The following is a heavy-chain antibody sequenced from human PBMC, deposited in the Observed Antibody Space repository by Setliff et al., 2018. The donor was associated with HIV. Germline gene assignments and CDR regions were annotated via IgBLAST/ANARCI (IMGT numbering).Heavy chain of an antibody. D-gene: IGHD6-25*01. J-gene: IGHJ4*02. Sequence: GGSLRLSCAASGFVFSNAWMIWVRQTPGKGLEWVGRVKGEVESGTTDYAAPVAGRFTISRDDSKDTFYLQMNNLKTEDTAVYYCTTGYTSAPHDNYWGQGTLVTVSS. CDR2: VKGEVESGTT. CDR1: GFVFSNAW. CDR3: TTGYTSAPHDNY. V-gene: IGHV3-15*01.